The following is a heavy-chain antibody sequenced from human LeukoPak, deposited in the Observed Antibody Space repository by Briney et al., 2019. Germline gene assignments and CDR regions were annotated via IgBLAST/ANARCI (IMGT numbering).Heavy chain of an antibody. CDR2: ISGSGGST. CDR1: GFTFSSYG. Sequence: TGGSLRLSCAASGFTFSSYGMHWVRQAPGKGLEWVSAISGSGGSTYYADSVKGRFTVSRDNSKNTLYLQMNSLRPEDTAVYYCARDPGYSYGYDYWGQGTLVTVSS. CDR3: ARDPGYSYGYDY. D-gene: IGHD5-18*01. V-gene: IGHV3-23*01. J-gene: IGHJ4*02.